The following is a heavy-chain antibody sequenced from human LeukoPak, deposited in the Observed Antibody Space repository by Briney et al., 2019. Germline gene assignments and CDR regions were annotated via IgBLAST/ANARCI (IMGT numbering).Heavy chain of an antibody. D-gene: IGHD3-10*01. CDR1: GYTFTGYY. CDR2: INPNSGGT. Sequence: ASVTVSCKASGYTFTGYYMHWVRQAPGQGLEWMGWINPNSGGTNYAQKFQGWVTMTRDTSISTAYMELSRLRSDDTAVYYCARGASGSLLFDVWGKGTTVTVSS. V-gene: IGHV1-2*04. J-gene: IGHJ6*04. CDR3: ARGASGSLLFDV.